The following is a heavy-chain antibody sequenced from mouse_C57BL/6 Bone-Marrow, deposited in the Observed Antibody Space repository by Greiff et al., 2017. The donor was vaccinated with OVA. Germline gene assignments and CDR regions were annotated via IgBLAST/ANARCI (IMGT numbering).Heavy chain of an antibody. V-gene: IGHV5-6*01. Sequence: EVQLQESGGDLVKPGGSLKLSCAASGFTFSSYGMSWVRQTPDKRLEWVATISSGGSYTYYPDRVKGRFTISRDNAKNTLYLQMSSLKSEDTAMYYCARHGDYGSFFDYWGQGTTLTVSS. CDR2: ISSGGSYT. CDR1: GFTFSSYG. D-gene: IGHD1-1*01. CDR3: ARHGDYGSFFDY. J-gene: IGHJ2*01.